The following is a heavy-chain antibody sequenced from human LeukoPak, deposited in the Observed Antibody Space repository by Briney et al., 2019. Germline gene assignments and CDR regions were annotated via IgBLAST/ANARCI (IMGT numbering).Heavy chain of an antibody. D-gene: IGHD3-10*01. CDR3: ARVNYGSATKEDY. CDR2: IYYSGSA. Sequence: SETLSLTCTVSGGSISSGGFYWSWIRQHPGKGLEWIGYIYYSGSAYYNPSLKSRVTISVDTSENQFSLKLSSVTAADTAVYYCARVNYGSATKEDYWGQGTLVTVSS. J-gene: IGHJ4*02. V-gene: IGHV4-31*03. CDR1: GGSISSGGFY.